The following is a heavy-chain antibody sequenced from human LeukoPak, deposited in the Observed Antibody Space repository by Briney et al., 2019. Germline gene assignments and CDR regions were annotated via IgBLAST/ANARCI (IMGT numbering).Heavy chain of an antibody. Sequence: SVKVSCKASGGTFSSYAISWVRQAPGQGLEWMGGIIPIFGTANYAQKFQGRVTITTDESTSTAYVELSSLRSEDTAVYYCARVISGYSSSWYGGWFDPWGQGTLVTVSS. J-gene: IGHJ5*02. V-gene: IGHV1-69*05. CDR2: IIPIFGTA. D-gene: IGHD6-13*01. CDR3: ARVISGYSSSWYGGWFDP. CDR1: GGTFSSYA.